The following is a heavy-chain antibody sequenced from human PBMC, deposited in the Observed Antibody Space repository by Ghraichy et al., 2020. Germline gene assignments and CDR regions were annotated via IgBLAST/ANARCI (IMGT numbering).Heavy chain of an antibody. J-gene: IGHJ3*02. CDR2: INHRTSA. V-gene: IGHV4-4*02. CDR1: GGSISSSNW. D-gene: IGHD2-21*02. Sequence: SETLSLTCAVSGGSISSSNWWRWVRPPARKGLEWIGEINHRTSANYNSSLKSRVTISVDKSKNQVFLKLDSVTAADTAVYYCARDTEFGDDCWAFDIWGQGTMVTVPS. CDR3: ARDTEFGDDCWAFDI.